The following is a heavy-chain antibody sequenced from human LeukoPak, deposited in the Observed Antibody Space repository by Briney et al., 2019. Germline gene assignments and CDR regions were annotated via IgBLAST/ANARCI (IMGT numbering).Heavy chain of an antibody. D-gene: IGHD3-3*01. V-gene: IGHV4-34*01. CDR1: GGSFSGYY. CDR3: ASRAHYDFWSGYYYYMDV. J-gene: IGHJ6*03. CDR2: INHSGST. Sequence: SETLSLTCAVYGGSFSGYYWSWIRQPPGKGLEWIGEINHSGSTNYNPSLKSRVTISVDTSKNQFSLKLSSVTAADTAVYYCASRAHYDFWSGYYYYMDVWGKGTTVTVSS.